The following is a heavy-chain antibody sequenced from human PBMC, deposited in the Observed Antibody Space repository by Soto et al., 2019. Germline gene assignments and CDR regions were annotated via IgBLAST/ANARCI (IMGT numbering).Heavy chain of an antibody. D-gene: IGHD4-17*01. CDR2: ISYDGSNK. CDR3: AKDRAVTLPTWYFDL. J-gene: IGHJ2*01. V-gene: IGHV3-30*18. CDR1: GFTFSSYG. Sequence: VQLVESGGGVVQPGRSPRLSCAASGFTFSSYGMHWVRQAPGKGLEWVAVISYDGSNKYYADSVKGRFTISRDNSKNPLYLQMNSLRAEDTAVYYCAKDRAVTLPTWYFDLWGRGTLVTVSS.